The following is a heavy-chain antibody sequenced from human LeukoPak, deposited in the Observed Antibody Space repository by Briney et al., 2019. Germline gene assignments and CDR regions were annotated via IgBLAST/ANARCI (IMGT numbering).Heavy chain of an antibody. CDR1: GGSFSGHY. CDR3: ARGRTGYQLLPTKKDYSYYYVDV. J-gene: IGHJ6*03. CDR2: INLSGST. V-gene: IGHV4-34*01. D-gene: IGHD2-2*01. Sequence: SETLSLTCAVYGGSFSGHYWSWIRQPPGKGLEWIGEINLSGSTNYNPSLKSRVTIPVDTSKNQFSLKLSSVTAADTAVYYCARGRTGYQLLPTKKDYSYYYVDVWDRGTTVTVSS.